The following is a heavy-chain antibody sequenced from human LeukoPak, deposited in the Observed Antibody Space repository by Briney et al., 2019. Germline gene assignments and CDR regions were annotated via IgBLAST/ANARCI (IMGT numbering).Heavy chain of an antibody. Sequence: SETLSLTCTVSGGSISSSSYYWGWIRQPPGKGLQCIGSIYYSGSTNYNPSLKSRVTISVDTSKNQFSLKLSSVTAADTAVYYCARFERVRYYGSGRYFDYWGQGTLVTVSS. CDR3: ARFERVRYYGSGRYFDY. CDR1: GGSISSSSYY. V-gene: IGHV4-39*07. D-gene: IGHD3-10*01. CDR2: IYYSGST. J-gene: IGHJ4*02.